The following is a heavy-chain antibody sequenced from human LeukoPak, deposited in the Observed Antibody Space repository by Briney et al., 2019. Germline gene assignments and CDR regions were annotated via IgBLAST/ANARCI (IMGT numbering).Heavy chain of an antibody. CDR2: ISSSSSYI. D-gene: IGHD4-17*01. V-gene: IGHV3-21*01. CDR1: GFTFSSYS. J-gene: IGHJ4*02. Sequence: GGSLRLSCAASGFTFSSYSMTWVRQAPGKGLEWVSSISSSSSYIYYADSVKGRFTISRDNAKNSLYLQMNNLRAEDTAVYYCARDSRGDTLFDYWGQGTLVTVSS. CDR3: ARDSRGDTLFDY.